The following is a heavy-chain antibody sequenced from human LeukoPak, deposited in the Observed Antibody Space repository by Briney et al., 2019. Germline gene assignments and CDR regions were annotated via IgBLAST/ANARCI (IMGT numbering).Heavy chain of an antibody. D-gene: IGHD3-3*01. CDR1: GFIFCSYA. CDR3: AKVEEHYDFWSGYFYYYYMDV. Sequence: PGGSLRLSCAASGFIFCSYAMSWVRQAPGKGLEWVSAISGRGGSTYYADSVKGRFTISRDNSKNTLYLQMNSLRAEDTAVYYCAKVEEHYDFWSGYFYYYYMDVWGKGTTVTVSS. V-gene: IGHV3-23*01. J-gene: IGHJ6*03. CDR2: ISGRGGST.